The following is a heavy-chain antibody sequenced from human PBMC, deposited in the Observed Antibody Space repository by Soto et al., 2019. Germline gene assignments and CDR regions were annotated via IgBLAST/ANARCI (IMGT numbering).Heavy chain of an antibody. J-gene: IGHJ4*02. D-gene: IGHD2-2*01. Sequence: QVQLVQSGAEVKKPGASVRISCRASGSSFTSTYVHWVRQAPGQRPEWMGIINTAGGTTYYAQKFHGRLIITSATSTDTDFMDLNDLTSEDTAVYFCALKVVKYDDNWGQGTLLTVSS. CDR3: ALKVVKYDDN. V-gene: IGHV1-46*01. CDR2: INTAGGTT. CDR1: GSSFTSTY.